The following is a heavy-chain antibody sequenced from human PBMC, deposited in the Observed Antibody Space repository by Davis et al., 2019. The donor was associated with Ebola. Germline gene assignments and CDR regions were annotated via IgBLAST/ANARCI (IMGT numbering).Heavy chain of an antibody. V-gene: IGHV1-69*13. J-gene: IGHJ4*02. CDR2: IIPIFGTA. CDR1: GGTFSSYA. D-gene: IGHD3-22*01. CDR3: AREFGLDSSAPFDY. Sequence: AASVQVSCKASGGTFSSYAISWVRQAPGQGLEWMGGIIPIFGTANYAQKFQGRVTITADESTSTAYMELSSLRSEDTAVYYCAREFGLDSSAPFDYWGQGTLVTVSS.